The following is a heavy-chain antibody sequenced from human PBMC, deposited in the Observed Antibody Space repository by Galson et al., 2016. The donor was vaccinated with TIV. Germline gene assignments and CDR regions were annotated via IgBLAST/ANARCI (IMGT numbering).Heavy chain of an antibody. Sequence: SLRLSCAASGFTVSNTYMTWVRQAPGKGLEWVSLIYTGGSTYYADSVKGRFTLSRDNSKNTLYLQMNSLRAEDTAVYYCARDRGDGDYIGDVNFDSWGQGTLVTVSS. CDR2: IYTGGST. V-gene: IGHV3-66*01. CDR3: ARDRGDGDYIGDVNFDS. D-gene: IGHD3-16*01. CDR1: GFTVSNTY. J-gene: IGHJ4*02.